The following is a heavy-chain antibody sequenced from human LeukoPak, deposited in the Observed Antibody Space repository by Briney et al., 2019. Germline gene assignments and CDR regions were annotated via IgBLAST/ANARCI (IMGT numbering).Heavy chain of an antibody. D-gene: IGHD1-1*01. CDR1: GFTFSRSW. Sequence: GGSLRLSCAASGFTFSRSWMSWVRKAAGKGLEWVANIKEDGSEKYYVDPVKGRFTISRDNAKNSLYLQMNSLRAEDTAVYYCVRDGRPLDYWGQGTLVTVSS. J-gene: IGHJ4*02. V-gene: IGHV3-7*01. CDR3: VRDGRPLDY. CDR2: IKEDGSEK.